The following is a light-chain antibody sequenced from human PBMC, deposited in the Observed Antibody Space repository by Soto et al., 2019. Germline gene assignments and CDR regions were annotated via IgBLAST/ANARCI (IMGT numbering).Light chain of an antibody. CDR3: LQNYNYPFT. CDR1: QGIRND. Sequence: AIPMTQSPSSLSASVGDRVTITCRASQGIRNDLGWYQQKPGKAPKVLIYAASSLQSGFPSRFSGSGSGTDFTLTISSLQPEDFATYYCLQNYNYPFTFGPGTKVDIK. J-gene: IGKJ3*01. V-gene: IGKV1-6*01. CDR2: AAS.